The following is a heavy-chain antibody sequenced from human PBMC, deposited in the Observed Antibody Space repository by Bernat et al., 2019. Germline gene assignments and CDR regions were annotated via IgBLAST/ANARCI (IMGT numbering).Heavy chain of an antibody. D-gene: IGHD1-1*01. Sequence: QVQLQQWGAGLLKPSETLSLTCAVSGGSSNNYFWSWIRQPPGKGLEWIGYIYYSGSTNYNPSLKSRVTISVDTSKNQFSLKLSSVTAADTAVYYCARDPSTFAGYFDYWGQGTLVTVSS. V-gene: IGHV4-59*01. CDR3: ARDPSTFAGYFDY. J-gene: IGHJ4*02. CDR1: GGSSNNYF. CDR2: IYYSGST.